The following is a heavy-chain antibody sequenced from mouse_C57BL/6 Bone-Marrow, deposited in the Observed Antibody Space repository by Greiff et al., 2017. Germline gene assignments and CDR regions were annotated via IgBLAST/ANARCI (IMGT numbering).Heavy chain of an antibody. CDR1: GFSFNTYA. D-gene: IGHD2-1*01. J-gene: IGHJ4*01. V-gene: IGHV10-1*01. CDR2: IRSKSNNYAT. CDR3: VRHEGYYDYYAMDY. Sequence: DVHLVESGGGLVQPKGSLKLSCAASGFSFNTYAMNWVRQAPGKGLEWVARIRSKSNNYATYYADSVKDRFTISRDDSESMLYLQMNNLKTEDTAMYYCVRHEGYYDYYAMDYWGQGTSVTVSS.